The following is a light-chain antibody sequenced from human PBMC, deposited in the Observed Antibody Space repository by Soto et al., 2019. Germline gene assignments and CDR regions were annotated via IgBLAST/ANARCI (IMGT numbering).Light chain of an antibody. J-gene: IGLJ1*01. CDR1: SSDVGDYNY. CDR2: EVS. Sequence: QSALTQPPSASGSPGQSVTISCTGTSSDVGDYNYVSWYQQHPGKAPKLLIYEVSKRPSGVPDRFSGSKSGNTASLTVSGLQAEDEADYYCSSYAGSNIFYVFGTGTKVTVL. CDR3: SSYAGSNIFYV. V-gene: IGLV2-8*01.